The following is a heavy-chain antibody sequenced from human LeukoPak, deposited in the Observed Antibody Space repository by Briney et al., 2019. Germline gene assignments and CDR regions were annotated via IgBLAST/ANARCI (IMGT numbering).Heavy chain of an antibody. CDR3: ASSYSGYESRYFDY. Sequence: SVKVSCKASGGTFSSYAISWVRQAPGQGLEWMGGIIPIFGTANYAQKFQGRVTITADESTSTAYMELSSLRSEDTAVYCCASSYSGYESRYFDYWGQGTLVTVSS. CDR1: GGTFSSYA. V-gene: IGHV1-69*13. D-gene: IGHD5-12*01. J-gene: IGHJ4*02. CDR2: IIPIFGTA.